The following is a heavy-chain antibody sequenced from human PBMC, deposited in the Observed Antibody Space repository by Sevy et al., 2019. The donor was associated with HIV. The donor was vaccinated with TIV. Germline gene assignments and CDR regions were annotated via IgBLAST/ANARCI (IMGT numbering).Heavy chain of an antibody. CDR3: ARDKSAQEFDY. J-gene: IGHJ4*02. CDR1: GYTFTNYY. Sequence: ASVKVSCKASGYTFTNYYIHWVRQTPGQGLEWMGWIDPNSGGTTYAQKFQGRVTMTRDTSISTAYMELARLRSDDTAVFCCARDKSAQEFDYWGQGTLVTVSS. CDR2: IDPNSGGT. V-gene: IGHV1-2*02.